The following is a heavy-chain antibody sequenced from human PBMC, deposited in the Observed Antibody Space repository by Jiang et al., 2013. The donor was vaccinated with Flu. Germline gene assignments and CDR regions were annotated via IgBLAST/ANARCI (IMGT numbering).Heavy chain of an antibody. Sequence: QLLESGGGLVQPGGSLRLSCAASGFSISTYAMAWVRQAPGKGLEWVSGIGASGHNTYYADSVRGRFTISRDNSKNTLYLQINSPRAEDTAVYYCAKDRLSDWGQGTLVTVSS. CDR3: AKDRLSD. J-gene: IGHJ4*02. V-gene: IGHV3-23*01. CDR1: GFSISTYA. CDR2: IGASGHNT. D-gene: IGHD6-25*01.